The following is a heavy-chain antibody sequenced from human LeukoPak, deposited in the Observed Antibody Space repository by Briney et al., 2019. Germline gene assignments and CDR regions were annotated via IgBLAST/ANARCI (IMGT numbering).Heavy chain of an antibody. D-gene: IGHD6-13*01. CDR3: AKHLGYTSSCPDY. J-gene: IGHJ4*02. CDR1: GFTFSNYA. Sequence: GGSLRLSCAASGFTFSNYAMSWVRQAPGKGLEWVSGVSGSGGVTYHAESVKGRFTISRDNSKNTLYLQVSSLRAEDTAVYYCAKHLGYTSSCPDYWGQGTLVTVSS. V-gene: IGHV3-23*01. CDR2: VSGSGGVT.